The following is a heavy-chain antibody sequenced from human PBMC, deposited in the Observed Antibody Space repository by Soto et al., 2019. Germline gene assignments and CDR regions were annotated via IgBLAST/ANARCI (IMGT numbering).Heavy chain of an antibody. Sequence: QVQLQESGPGLVKPSQTLSLTCTVSGGAISSGGYYWSWIRQHPGKGLEWIGYIHYSGSTYYNPSLKSRVTISVDTSKNQCSLKLSYVTAADTAVYYCARSPPPSSYWYFDLWGRGTLGTVSS. CDR3: ARSPPPSSYWYFDL. J-gene: IGHJ2*01. CDR1: GGAISSGGYY. CDR2: IHYSGST. V-gene: IGHV4-31*03. D-gene: IGHD2-2*01.